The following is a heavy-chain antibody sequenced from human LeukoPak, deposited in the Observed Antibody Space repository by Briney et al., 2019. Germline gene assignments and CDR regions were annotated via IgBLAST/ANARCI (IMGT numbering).Heavy chain of an antibody. V-gene: IGHV1-69*04. CDR1: GYTFTSYY. CDR2: IIPILGIA. D-gene: IGHD3-22*01. CDR3: ARDPQPYYYDSSGYFDY. Sequence: SVKVSCKASGYTFTSYYMHWVRQAPGQGLEWMGRIIPILGIANYAQKFQGRVTITADKSTSTAYMELSSLRSEDTAVYYCARDPQPYYYDSSGYFDYWGQGTLVTVSS. J-gene: IGHJ4*02.